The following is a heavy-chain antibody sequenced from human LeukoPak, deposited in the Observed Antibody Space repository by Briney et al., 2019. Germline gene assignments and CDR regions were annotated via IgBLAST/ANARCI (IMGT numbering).Heavy chain of an antibody. V-gene: IGHV3-23*01. CDR2: ISGSGGGT. D-gene: IGHD1-26*01. CDR3: AKNRGAGSHYYYHMHV. J-gene: IGHJ6*03. Sequence: GGSLRLSCAASGFTFSTYAMSWVRQAAGKGLEWVSLISGSGGGTYYADSVKGRFTISRDNSKNTLYLQLNSLRVEDTAVYYCAKNRGAGSHYYYHMHVWGKGTTVTVSS. CDR1: GFTFSTYA.